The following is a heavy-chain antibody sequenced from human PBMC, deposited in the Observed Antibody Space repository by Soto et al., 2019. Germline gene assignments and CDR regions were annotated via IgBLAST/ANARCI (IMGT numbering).Heavy chain of an antibody. D-gene: IGHD5-18*01. V-gene: IGHV4-59*08. CDR1: GGSISSYY. CDR2: IYYSGST. Sequence: SETLSLTCTVSGGSISSYYWSWIRQAPGKGLEWIGYIYYSGSTNYNPSLKSRVTISVDTSKNQFSLKLSSVTAADTAVYYCARSLYSYGPKFDSWGQGTLVT. CDR3: ARSLYSYGPKFDS. J-gene: IGHJ4*02.